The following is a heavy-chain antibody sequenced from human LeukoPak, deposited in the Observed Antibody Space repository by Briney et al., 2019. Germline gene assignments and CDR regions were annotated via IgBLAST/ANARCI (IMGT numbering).Heavy chain of an antibody. CDR2: IYNGGST. J-gene: IGHJ4*02. Sequence: PSETLSLTCTVSGASISRDYWTWIRQPPGKGLEWIGYIYNGGSTTYSPSLNSRVTISLDTSNNQVSLRLSSVTAADTAVYYCAKGGTYGGGADYWGQGTLVTVS. CDR1: GASISRDY. D-gene: IGHD1-26*01. CDR3: AKGGTYGGGADY. V-gene: IGHV4-59*01.